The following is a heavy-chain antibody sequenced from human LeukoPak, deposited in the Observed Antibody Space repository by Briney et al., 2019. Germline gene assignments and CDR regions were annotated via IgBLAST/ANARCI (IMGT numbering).Heavy chain of an antibody. J-gene: IGHJ4*02. CDR3: AKVGVTGTMVGYFDY. D-gene: IGHD1-7*01. V-gene: IGHV3-30-3*01. CDR2: ISYDGSNK. CDR1: GFTFSSYA. Sequence: PGRSLRLSCAASGFTFSSYAMHWVRQAPGKGLEWVAVISYDGSNKYYADSVKGRFTISRDNSKNTLYLQMNSLRAEDTAVYYCAKVGVTGTMVGYFDYWGQGTLVTVSS.